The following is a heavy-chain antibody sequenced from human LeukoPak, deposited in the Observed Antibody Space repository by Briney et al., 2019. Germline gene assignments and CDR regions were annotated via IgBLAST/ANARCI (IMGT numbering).Heavy chain of an antibody. Sequence: SETLSLTCAVSGGSISSSNWWSWVRPPPGKGLEWIEEIHHSGNTNYNPSLKSRVTISVDKSKNQCSLKLSSATAADTAVYYCARRDRVPGVISAFDIWGQGTMVTVSS. J-gene: IGHJ3*02. CDR3: ARRDRVPGVISAFDI. CDR2: IHHSGNT. D-gene: IGHD3-10*01. V-gene: IGHV4-4*02. CDR1: GGSISSSNW.